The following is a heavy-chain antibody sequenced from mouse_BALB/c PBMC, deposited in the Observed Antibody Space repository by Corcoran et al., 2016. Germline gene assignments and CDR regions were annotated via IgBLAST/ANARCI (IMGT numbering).Heavy chain of an antibody. CDR1: GYTFNSYV. Sequence: EVQLQQSGPELVKPGASVKMSCKASGYTFNSYVMHGVKQKPGQGLEWIGYINPYNDGTKYNEKFKGKAKLTSDKSSSTAYMELSSLTSEDSAVYYCARRLTRKAMDYWGQGTSVTVSS. J-gene: IGHJ4*01. D-gene: IGHD1-2*01. CDR3: ARRLTRKAMDY. V-gene: IGHV1S136*01. CDR2: INPYNDGT.